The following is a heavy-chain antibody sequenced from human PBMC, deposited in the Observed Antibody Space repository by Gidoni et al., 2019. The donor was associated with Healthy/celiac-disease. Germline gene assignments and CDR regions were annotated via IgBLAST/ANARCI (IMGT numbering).Heavy chain of an antibody. Sequence: QVQLQQWGAGLLKPSETLSLTCAVYGGSFSGYYWSWIRQPPGKGLEWIGEINHSGSTNYNPSLKSRVTISVDTSKNQFSLKLSSVTAADTAVYYCSIAVAEYYGMDVWGQGTTVTVSS. J-gene: IGHJ6*02. V-gene: IGHV4-34*01. D-gene: IGHD6-19*01. CDR2: INHSGST. CDR1: GGSFSGYY. CDR3: SIAVAEYYGMDV.